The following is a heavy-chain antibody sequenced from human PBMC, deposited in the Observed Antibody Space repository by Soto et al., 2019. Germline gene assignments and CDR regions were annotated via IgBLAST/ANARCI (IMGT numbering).Heavy chain of an antibody. V-gene: IGHV4-39*01. CDR3: ARRAHGYPNNWFAP. J-gene: IGHJ5*02. CDR1: GGSITSSGYY. D-gene: IGHD3-22*01. CDR2: IYYSGVT. Sequence: QLQLQESGPGLVKPSETLSLACSVSGGSITSSGYYWGWIRQPPGKGLEWIGCIYYSGVTHYNPSFKSRATVSVDTSQNPCSMGLSCVTAADTAVYYCARRAHGYPNNWFAPWGQGTLVTVSS.